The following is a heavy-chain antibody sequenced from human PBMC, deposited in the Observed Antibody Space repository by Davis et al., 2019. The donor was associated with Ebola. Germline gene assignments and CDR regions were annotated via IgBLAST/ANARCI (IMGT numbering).Heavy chain of an antibody. V-gene: IGHV3-30*02. D-gene: IGHD5-18*01. J-gene: IGHJ3*02. CDR1: GFTFSSYG. Sequence: GESLKISCAASGFTFSSYGMHWVRQAPGKGLEWVAFIRYDGSNKYYADSVKGRFTISRDNSKNTLYLQMNSLRAEDTAVYYCRGGGSYGFDDAFDIWGQGTMVTVSS. CDR3: RGGGSYGFDDAFDI. CDR2: IRYDGSNK.